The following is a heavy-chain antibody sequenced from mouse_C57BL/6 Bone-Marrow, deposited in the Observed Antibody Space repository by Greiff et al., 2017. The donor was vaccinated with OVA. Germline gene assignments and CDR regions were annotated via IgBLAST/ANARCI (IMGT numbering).Heavy chain of an antibody. CDR2: IYPRSGNT. CDR1: GYTFTSYG. D-gene: IGHD2-4*01. V-gene: IGHV1-81*01. J-gene: IGHJ3*01. Sequence: QVQLQQSGAELARPGASVKLSCKASGYTFTSYGISWVKQRTGQGLEWIGEIYPRSGNTYYNEKFKGKATLTADKSSSTAYMELRSLTSEDSAVYFFARKVYYDYGRFAYWGQGTLVTVSA. CDR3: ARKVYYDYGRFAY.